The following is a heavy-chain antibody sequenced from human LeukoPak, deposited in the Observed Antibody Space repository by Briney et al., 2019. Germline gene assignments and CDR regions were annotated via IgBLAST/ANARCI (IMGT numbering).Heavy chain of an antibody. CDR1: GFTFSSYW. Sequence: GGSLRLSCAASGFTFSSYWMSWVRQAPGKGLEWVANIKQDGSEKYYVDSVKGRFTISGDNAKNSLYLQMNSLRAEDTAVYYCARDYRYSSSRESGFDYWGQGTLVTVSS. J-gene: IGHJ4*02. CDR2: IKQDGSEK. V-gene: IGHV3-7*01. CDR3: ARDYRYSSSRESGFDY. D-gene: IGHD6-6*01.